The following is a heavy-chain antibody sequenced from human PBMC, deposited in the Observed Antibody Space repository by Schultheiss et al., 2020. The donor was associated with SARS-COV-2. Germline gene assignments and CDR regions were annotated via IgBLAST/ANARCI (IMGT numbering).Heavy chain of an antibody. Sequence: SETLSLTCAVYGGTFSGYYWSWIRQPPGKGLEWIGSIYYSGSTYYNPSLKSRVTMSVDTSKNQFSLKLSSVTAADTAVYYCAKGRMTTVVTAFDYWGQGTLVTVSS. CDR3: AKGRMTTVVTAFDY. CDR2: IYYSGST. J-gene: IGHJ4*02. V-gene: IGHV4-34*11. CDR1: GGTFSGYY. D-gene: IGHD4-23*01.